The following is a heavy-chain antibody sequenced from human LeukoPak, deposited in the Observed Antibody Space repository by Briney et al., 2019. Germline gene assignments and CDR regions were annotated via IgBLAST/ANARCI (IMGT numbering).Heavy chain of an antibody. V-gene: IGHV3-9*01. D-gene: IGHD6-6*01. CDR3: ALAARPDY. CDR1: GFTFDDYA. J-gene: IGHJ4*02. CDR2: ISWNSGSI. Sequence: PGGSLRLSCAASGFTFDDYAMHWVRQAPGRGLEWVSGISWNSGSIGYVDSVKGRFTISRDNAKNSLYLQMNSLRAEDTAVYYCALAARPDYWGQGTLVTVSS.